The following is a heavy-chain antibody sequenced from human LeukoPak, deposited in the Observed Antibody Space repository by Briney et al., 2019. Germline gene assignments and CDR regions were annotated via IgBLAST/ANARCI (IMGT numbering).Heavy chain of an antibody. V-gene: IGHV3-7*01. CDR3: ATGGPMGAS. CDR2: IKEDGSQK. Sequence: GGSLRLSCAASGLTFSRSWMHWVRQAPGKGLEWVADIKEDGSQKDYVGSVRGRFTISRDNARNSLYLHMNSLRVDDTAVYYCATGGPMGASWGQGTLVTVSS. CDR1: GLTFSRSW. D-gene: IGHD1-26*01. J-gene: IGHJ4*02.